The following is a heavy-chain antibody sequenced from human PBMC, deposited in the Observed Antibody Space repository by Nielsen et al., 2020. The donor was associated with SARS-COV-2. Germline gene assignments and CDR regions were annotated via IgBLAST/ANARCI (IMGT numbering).Heavy chain of an antibody. D-gene: IGHD6-13*01. CDR1: GGTFSSYT. Sequence: SVKVSCKASGGTFSSYTISWVRQAPGQGLEWMGRIIPILGIANYAQKFQGRVTITADKSTSTAYMELSSLRSEDTAVYYCARESRELRPPGSSWYYYYGMDVWGQGTTVTVSS. J-gene: IGHJ6*02. V-gene: IGHV1-69*04. CDR2: IIPILGIA. CDR3: ARESRELRPPGSSWYYYYGMDV.